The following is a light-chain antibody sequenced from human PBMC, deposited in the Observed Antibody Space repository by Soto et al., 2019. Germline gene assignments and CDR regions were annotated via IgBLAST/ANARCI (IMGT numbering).Light chain of an antibody. V-gene: IGKV3-11*01. J-gene: IGKJ3*01. CDR1: QSVSSY. CDR2: DAS. CDR3: QQRSNWPPRFT. Sequence: EIVLTQSPATLSLSPGERATLSCRASQSVSSYLAWYQQKPGQAPRLLIYDASNRATGIPARFSGSGSGTDFTRTISSLEPEDFAVYYCQQRSNWPPRFTFGPGTKGDIK.